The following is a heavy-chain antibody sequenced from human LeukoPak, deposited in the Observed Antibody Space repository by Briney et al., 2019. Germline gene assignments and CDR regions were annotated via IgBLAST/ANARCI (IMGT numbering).Heavy chain of an antibody. V-gene: IGHV4-61*03. J-gene: IGHJ4*02. CDR3: ATLDSTGHSFEY. CDR1: VDSVSSGSYY. D-gene: IGHD2-2*01. CDR2: IYYRGRT. Sequence: SETLSLTCTVSVDSVSSGSYYWGSIRQPPGRGLEWIGYIYYRGRTNYNPPLKSQATMSVNTSSNHFSRKLTSVTAADTAVYYCATLDSTGHSFEYWGQGTLVTVSS.